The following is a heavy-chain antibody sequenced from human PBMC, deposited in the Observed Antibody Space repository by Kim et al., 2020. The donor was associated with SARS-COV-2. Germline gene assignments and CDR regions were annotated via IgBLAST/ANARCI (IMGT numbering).Heavy chain of an antibody. J-gene: IGHJ4*02. CDR2: IYYSGST. Sequence: SETLSLTCTVSGGSISSYYWSWIRQPPGKGLEWIGYIYYSGSTNYNPSLQSRVTISVDTSENQFSLKLSSVTAADTAVYYCARDTFPTYGGNAYFDYWGQGNLVTVSS. D-gene: IGHD4-17*01. V-gene: IGHV4-59*13. CDR3: ARDTFPTYGGNAYFDY. CDR1: GGSISSYY.